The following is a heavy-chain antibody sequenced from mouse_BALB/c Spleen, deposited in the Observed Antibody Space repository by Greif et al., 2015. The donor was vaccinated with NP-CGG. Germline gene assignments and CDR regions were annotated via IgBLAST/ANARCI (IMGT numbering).Heavy chain of an antibody. J-gene: IGHJ3*01. CDR1: GYTFTSYY. CDR2: INPSNGGT. V-gene: IGHV1S81*02. CDR3: TRHRYDAWFAY. Sequence: QVQLKESGAELVKPGASVKLSCKASGYTFTSYYMYWVKQRPGQGLEWIGGINPSNGGTNFNEKFKSKATLTVDKSSSTAYMQLSSLASEDSAVYYCTRHRYDAWFAYWGQGTLVTVSA. D-gene: IGHD2-14*01.